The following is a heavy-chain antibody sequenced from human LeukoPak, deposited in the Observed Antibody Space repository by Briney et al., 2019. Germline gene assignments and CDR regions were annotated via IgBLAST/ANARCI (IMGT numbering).Heavy chain of an antibody. V-gene: IGHV3-23*01. Sequence: GGSLRLSCAASGFTFSNSAMSWVRQAPGKGLEWVSTLSSSGITTYYADSVKGRFTISRDNSKNTLYLQMNSLRAEDTAVYYCAKGIYSSGWSYFDYWGHGTLVTVSS. D-gene: IGHD6-19*01. CDR3: AKGIYSSGWSYFDY. CDR2: LSSSGITT. J-gene: IGHJ4*01. CDR1: GFTFSNSA.